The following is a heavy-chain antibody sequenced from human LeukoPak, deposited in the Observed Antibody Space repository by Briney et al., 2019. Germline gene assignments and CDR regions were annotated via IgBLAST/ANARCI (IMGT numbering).Heavy chain of an antibody. CDR1: GGSISSGGYY. CDR3: ARDLRGNPTEDYYYYGMDV. J-gene: IGHJ6*02. D-gene: IGHD1-14*01. Sequence: PSETLSLTCTVSGGSISSGGYYWSWIRQHPGKGLEWIGYIYYSGSTYYNPSLKSRVTISVDTSKNQFSLKLSSVTAADTAVYYCARDLRGNPTEDYYYYGMDVWGRGTTVTVSS. V-gene: IGHV4-31*03. CDR2: IYYSGST.